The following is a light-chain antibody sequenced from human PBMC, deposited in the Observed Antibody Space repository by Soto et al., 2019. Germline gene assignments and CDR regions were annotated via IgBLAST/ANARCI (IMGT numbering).Light chain of an antibody. Sequence: EIVLTQSPGTLSLSPGERATLSCRASQSVSSGHLAWYQHKPGQAPKLLIYATSSRATGIPDRFSGSGSGTEFTLTISRLEAVDFAVYYCQQYDNSPLTFGGGTEVELK. V-gene: IGKV3-20*01. CDR1: QSVSSGH. CDR3: QQYDNSPLT. CDR2: ATS. J-gene: IGKJ4*01.